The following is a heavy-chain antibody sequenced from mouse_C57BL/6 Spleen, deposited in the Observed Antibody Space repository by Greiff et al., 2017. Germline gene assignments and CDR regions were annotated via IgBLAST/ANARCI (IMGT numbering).Heavy chain of an antibody. CDR3: ASSAYDYDGGYAMDY. CDR2: IYPGSGST. CDR1: GYTFTSYW. J-gene: IGHJ4*01. Sequence: QVQLQQPGAELVKPGASVKMSCKASGYTFTSYWITWVKQRPGQGLEWIGDIYPGSGSTNYNEKFKSKATLTVDTSSSTAYMQLSSLTSEDSAVYYCASSAYDYDGGYAMDYWGQGTSVTVSS. D-gene: IGHD2-4*01. V-gene: IGHV1-55*01.